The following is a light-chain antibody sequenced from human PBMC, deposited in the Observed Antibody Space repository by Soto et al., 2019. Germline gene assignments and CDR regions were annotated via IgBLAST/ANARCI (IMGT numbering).Light chain of an antibody. V-gene: IGLV2-14*01. Sequence: QSVLTQPASVSGSPGQSITISCTGTSSDVGGYNYASWYQQHPGKAPKLIISEVSNRPSGVSNRFSGSKSGNTASLTISGLQAEDEADYYCSSYTSSRSLEGVFGTGTKVTVL. CDR3: SSYTSSRSLEGV. J-gene: IGLJ1*01. CDR2: EVS. CDR1: SSDVGGYNY.